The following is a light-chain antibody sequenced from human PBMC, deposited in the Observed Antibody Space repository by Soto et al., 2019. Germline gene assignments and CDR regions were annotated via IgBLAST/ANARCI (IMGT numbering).Light chain of an antibody. J-gene: IGKJ3*01. Sequence: EIVLTQSPATLSLSPGERATLSCRASQSVSSYLAWYQQKPGQAPRLLIYDASNRATGIPARFSGSGSGTDFTLTISSLEPEDFAVYYCQQRSNWPVTFGP. CDR2: DAS. CDR3: QQRSNWPVT. CDR1: QSVSSY. V-gene: IGKV3-11*01.